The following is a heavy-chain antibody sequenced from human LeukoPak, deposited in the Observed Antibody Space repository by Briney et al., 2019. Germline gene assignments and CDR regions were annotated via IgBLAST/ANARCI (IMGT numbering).Heavy chain of an antibody. CDR1: GGTFSSYA. V-gene: IGHV1-69*05. D-gene: IGHD6-19*01. CDR2: IIPIFGTA. CDR3: ARVRRSSGPLDY. J-gene: IGHJ4*02. Sequence: SVKVSCKASGGTFSSYAISWVRQAPGQGLEWMGGIIPIFGTANYAQKFQGRVAITTDESTSTAYMELSSLRSEDTAVYYCARVRRSSGPLDYWGQGTLVTVSS.